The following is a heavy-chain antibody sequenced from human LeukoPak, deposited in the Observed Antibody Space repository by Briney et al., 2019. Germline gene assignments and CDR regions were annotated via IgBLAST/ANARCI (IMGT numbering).Heavy chain of an antibody. CDR1: GGSISSYY. CDR2: IYYSGSP. J-gene: IGHJ3*02. D-gene: IGHD3-3*01. V-gene: IGHV4-59*12. Sequence: PSETLSLTCTVSGGSISSYYWSWIRQPPGKGLEWIGYIYYSGSPNYNPSLKSRVTMSVDTSKNQFSLKLSSVTAADTAVYYCARDRGGDFWSGYYWRAFDIWGQGTMVTVSS. CDR3: ARDRGGDFWSGYYWRAFDI.